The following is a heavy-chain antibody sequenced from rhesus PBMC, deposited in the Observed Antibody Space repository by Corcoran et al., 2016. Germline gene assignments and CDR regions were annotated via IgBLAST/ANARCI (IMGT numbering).Heavy chain of an antibody. CDR1: GFSLSTSGMG. Sequence: VTLKESGPARVKPTQTLTLTCTFSGFSLSTSGMGVGWIRQPPGQAPEWLASIYWDDDKYYSTSLKSRLTISKDTSKNQVVLTMTNMDPVDTATYYCAAGRTGYYMRGYNRFDVWGPGVLVTVSS. V-gene: IGHV2S1*01. CDR2: IYWDDDK. D-gene: IGHD3-3*01. CDR3: AAGRTGYYMRGYNRFDV. J-gene: IGHJ5-1*01.